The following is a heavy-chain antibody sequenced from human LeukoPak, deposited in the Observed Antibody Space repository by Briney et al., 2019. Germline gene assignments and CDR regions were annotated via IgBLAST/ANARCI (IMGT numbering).Heavy chain of an antibody. CDR2: IYWDDDK. D-gene: IGHD3-22*01. Sequence: ESGPTLVKPTQTLTLTCTFSGFSLTTSGVGVGWIRQPPGKALEWLAVIYWDDDKRYNSSLESRLTITKDTSKNQVVLTMTHMDPVDTATYYCACLPDYYDKIARDYWGQGTLVTVSS. CDR3: ACLPDYYDKIARDY. CDR1: GFSLTTSGVG. J-gene: IGHJ4*02. V-gene: IGHV2-5*02.